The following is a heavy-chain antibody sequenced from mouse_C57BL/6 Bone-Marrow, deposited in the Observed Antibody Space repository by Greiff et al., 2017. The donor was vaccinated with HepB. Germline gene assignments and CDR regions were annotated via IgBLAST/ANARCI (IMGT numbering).Heavy chain of an antibody. CDR3: AKHVYGSSSGWYFDV. V-gene: IGHV2-9*01. Sequence: VKVVESGPGLVAPSQRLSITCTVSGFSLTSYGVDWVRQPPGKGLEWLGVIWGGGSTNYNSALMSRLSISKDNSKSQVFLKMNSLQTDDTAMYYCAKHVYGSSSGWYFDVWGTGTTVTVSS. D-gene: IGHD1-1*01. CDR1: GFSLTSYG. J-gene: IGHJ1*03. CDR2: IWGGGST.